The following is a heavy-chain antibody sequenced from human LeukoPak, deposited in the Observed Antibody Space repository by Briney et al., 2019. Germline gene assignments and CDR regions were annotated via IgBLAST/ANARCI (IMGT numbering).Heavy chain of an antibody. CDR2: IYSGGST. D-gene: IGHD2-21*02. V-gene: IGHV3-53*01. J-gene: IGHJ3*02. CDR3: ARERDEDAFDI. CDR1: GFPVSSNY. Sequence: PGGSLRLSCAASGFPVSSNYMSWVRQAPGKGLEWVSVIYSGGSTYYADSVKGRFTISRDNSKNTLYLQMNSLRAEDTAVYYCARERDEDAFDIWGQGTMVTVSS.